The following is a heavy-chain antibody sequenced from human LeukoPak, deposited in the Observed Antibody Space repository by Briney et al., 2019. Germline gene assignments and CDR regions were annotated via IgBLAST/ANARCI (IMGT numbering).Heavy chain of an antibody. CDR1: GVTVTNAW. D-gene: IGHD2/OR15-2a*01. CDR3: ATGTEESTVLRPYFFYMDV. Sequence: PGGSLRLSCAASGVTVTNAWMSWVRQAPGKGLQWVGRHKRKTAGGTTDYAAPVQGRFTISTADSKNTLYLQMNSLSTEDTGIYYCATGTEESTVLRPYFFYMDVWGTGTTVTVPS. J-gene: IGHJ6*03. CDR2: HKRKTAGGTT. V-gene: IGHV3-15*01.